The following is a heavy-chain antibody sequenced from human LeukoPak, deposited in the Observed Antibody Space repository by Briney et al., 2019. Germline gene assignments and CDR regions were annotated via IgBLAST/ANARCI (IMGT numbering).Heavy chain of an antibody. CDR2: ISPKTGGT. Sequence: ASVKFACKASGSIFVDFYIHMVLQDLGPGLDWLRSISPKTGGTNYAQKFQDKVTMTMDTSISTAYRELSRLRSDDTAAYYCARVSSTTYREWFDPGGRGTLVTVS. CDR1: GSIFVDFY. D-gene: IGHD2/OR15-2a*01. V-gene: IGHV1-2*02. J-gene: IGHJ5*02. CDR3: ARVSSTTYREWFDP.